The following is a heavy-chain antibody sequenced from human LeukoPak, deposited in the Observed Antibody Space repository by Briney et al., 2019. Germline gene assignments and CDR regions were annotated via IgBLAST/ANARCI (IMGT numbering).Heavy chain of an antibody. J-gene: IGHJ4*02. CDR2: INPSSGDT. V-gene: IGHV1-2*02. D-gene: IGHD3-22*01. CDR3: ARATTTYYYDSSGYYLYYFDY. CDR1: GYTFTGYY. Sequence: ASVKVSCKASGYTFTGYYMHWVRQAPGQGLEWMGWINPSSGDTNYAQKFQDRVTMTRDTSISTAYMELSRLRSDDTAVYYCARATTTYYYDSSGYYLYYFDYWGQGTLVTVSS.